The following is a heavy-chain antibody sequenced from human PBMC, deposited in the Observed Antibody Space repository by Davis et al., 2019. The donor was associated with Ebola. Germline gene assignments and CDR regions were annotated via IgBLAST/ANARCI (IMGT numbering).Heavy chain of an antibody. V-gene: IGHV5-51*01. CDR3: ARSSGSGSYYPYYFDY. CDR2: IYPGDSDT. D-gene: IGHD3-10*01. Sequence: GESLKISCKGSGYSFTRFWIGWVRQMPGKGLEWMGIIYPGDSDTRYSPSFLGQVTISADKSTSTAYLQWSSLKASDTAMYYCARSSGSGSYYPYYFDYWGQGTLVTVSS. J-gene: IGHJ4*02. CDR1: GYSFTRFW.